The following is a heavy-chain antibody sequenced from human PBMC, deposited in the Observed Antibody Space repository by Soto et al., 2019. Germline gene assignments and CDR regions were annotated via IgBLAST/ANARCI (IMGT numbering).Heavy chain of an antibody. V-gene: IGHV4-31*03. J-gene: IGHJ1*01. Sequence: SETLSLTCTVSGGSISSGGYYWSWIRQHPGKGLEWIGYIYYSGSTYYNPSLKSRVTISVDTSKNQFSLKLSSVTAADTAVYYCARGLMVYAIRAEYFQHRGQGTLVTVSS. CDR1: GGSISSGGYY. CDR2: IYYSGST. D-gene: IGHD2-8*01. CDR3: ARGLMVYAIRAEYFQH.